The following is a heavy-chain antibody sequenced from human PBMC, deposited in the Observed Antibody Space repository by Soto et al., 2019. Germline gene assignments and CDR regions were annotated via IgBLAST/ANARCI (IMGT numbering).Heavy chain of an antibody. CDR3: ARLRNAAPYYYYGMDV. Sequence: SETLSLTCTVSGGSISSSSYYWGWIRQPPGKGLEWIGSIYYSGSTYYNPSLKSRVTISVDTSKNQFSLKLSSVTAADTAVYYXARLRNAAPYYYYGMDVWGQGTTVTVSS. D-gene: IGHD6-25*01. CDR1: GGSISSSSYY. CDR2: IYYSGST. J-gene: IGHJ6*02. V-gene: IGHV4-39*01.